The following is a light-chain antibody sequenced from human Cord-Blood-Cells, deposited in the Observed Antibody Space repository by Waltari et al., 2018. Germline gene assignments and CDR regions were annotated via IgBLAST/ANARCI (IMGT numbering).Light chain of an antibody. CDR1: SSDVGGYNY. CDR2: DVS. J-gene: IGLJ3*02. Sequence: QSALTQPASVSGSPGQSITISCTGTSSDVGGYNYVSWYQQHPGKAPKLMIYDVSNRASGGSNRFPGYKSCNTASLDMSGPPAEDEAEYYRSSYTNRRTWVFGGGTKPTGL. CDR3: SSYTNRRTWV. V-gene: IGLV2-14*03.